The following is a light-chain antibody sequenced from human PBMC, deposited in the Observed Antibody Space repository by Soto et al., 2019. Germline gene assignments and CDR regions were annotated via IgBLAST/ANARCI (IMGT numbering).Light chain of an antibody. V-gene: IGLV1-44*01. Sequence: QSVLTQPPSASGTPGQRVAISCSGASSNIGSTRANWYRQLPGTAPKLLIDSDNQRPSGVPDRFSGSKSGTSASLAISGLQSEDEADYYCAAWDNSLNGYVFGTGTKLTVL. CDR1: SSNIGSTR. CDR3: AAWDNSLNGYV. CDR2: SDN. J-gene: IGLJ1*01.